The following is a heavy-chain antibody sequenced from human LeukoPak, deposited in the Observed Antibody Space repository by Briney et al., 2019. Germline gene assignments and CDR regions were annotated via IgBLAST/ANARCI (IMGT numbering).Heavy chain of an antibody. V-gene: IGHV4-59*01. CDR1: GGSISNYY. Sequence: ASETLSLTCTVSGGSISNYYWSWIRQPPGRGLEWIGYIYYRGSINYNPSLRSRVTLSVDTSKNQFSLKLSSVTAADTAVYYCARTFQDDGSGYYYYYDMDVWGHGTTVTVSS. CDR3: ARTFQDDGSGYYYYYDMDV. D-gene: IGHD3-22*01. CDR2: IYYRGSI. J-gene: IGHJ6*02.